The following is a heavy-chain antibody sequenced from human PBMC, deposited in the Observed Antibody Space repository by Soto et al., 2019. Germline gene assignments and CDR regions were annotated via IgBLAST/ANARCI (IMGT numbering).Heavy chain of an antibody. CDR2: INAANGDT. D-gene: IGHD1-26*01. CDR1: GYTFTRYP. V-gene: IGHV1-3*01. J-gene: IGHJ4*02. Sequence: QVQLVQSGAEVKKPGASVKVSCKASGYTFTRYPIHWVRQAPGQRLEWMGWINAANGDTAYSQKFQGRVTITRDTSANPPYMDVFNLRSEDTAVYYCASRPAMWEAPFDYWGQGTLVTVSS. CDR3: ASRPAMWEAPFDY.